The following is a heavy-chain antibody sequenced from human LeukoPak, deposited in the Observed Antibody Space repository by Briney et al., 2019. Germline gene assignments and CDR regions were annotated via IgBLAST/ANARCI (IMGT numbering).Heavy chain of an antibody. D-gene: IGHD2-21*02. CDR2: ISASGDST. Sequence: GGSLRLSCAASEFTFSNFGMSWVRQAPGGGLEWVSVISASGDSTYYADSVKGRFTISRANSKNMLFLQMNRLRAEDPAVYYCAQEVGTLVFDYWGRGTLVTVSS. V-gene: IGHV3-23*01. J-gene: IGHJ4*02. CDR1: EFTFSNFG. CDR3: AQEVGTLVFDY.